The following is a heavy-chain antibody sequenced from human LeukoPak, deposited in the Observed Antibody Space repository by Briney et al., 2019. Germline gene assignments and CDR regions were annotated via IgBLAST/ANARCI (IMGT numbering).Heavy chain of an antibody. CDR3: ARDSPHSYYSDSSGYFDY. Sequence: KPSETLSLTCTVSGGSISGYYWSWIRQPPGKGLEWIGYIYYSGSTNYNPSLKSRVTISLDTSKNQFSLKLSSVTAADTAVYFCARDSPHSYYSDSSGYFDYWGQGTLVTVSS. J-gene: IGHJ4*02. CDR2: IYYSGST. V-gene: IGHV4-59*01. CDR1: GGSISGYY. D-gene: IGHD3-22*01.